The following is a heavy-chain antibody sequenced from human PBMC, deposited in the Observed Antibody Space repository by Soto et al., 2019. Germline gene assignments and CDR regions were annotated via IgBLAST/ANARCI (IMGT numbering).Heavy chain of an antibody. Sequence: GGSLRLSCAASGFIFSSFGVHWVRQTPGKGLEWVAVTSFDGGETFYAESVKGRFNISRDNSKNTVYLHMNSLRPEDTAIYYCARAQRPHSSSLRYYFYGMDVWGQGTTVTVSS. D-gene: IGHD3-10*01. CDR2: TSFDGGET. V-gene: IGHV3-30*03. J-gene: IGHJ6*02. CDR3: ARAQRPHSSSLRYYFYGMDV. CDR1: GFIFSSFG.